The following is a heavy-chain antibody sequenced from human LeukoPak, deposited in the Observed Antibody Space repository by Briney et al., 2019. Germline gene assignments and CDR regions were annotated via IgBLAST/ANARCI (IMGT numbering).Heavy chain of an antibody. Sequence: PGGSLRLSCAASGFTFSSYGMHWVRQAPGRGLEWVAFIRYDGSNKYYADSVKGRFTISRDNSKNTLYLQMNSLRAEDTAVYYCAKDTLLWFGESSPDYWGQGTLVTVSS. CDR3: AKDTLLWFGESSPDY. V-gene: IGHV3-30*02. CDR1: GFTFSSYG. D-gene: IGHD3-10*01. CDR2: IRYDGSNK. J-gene: IGHJ4*02.